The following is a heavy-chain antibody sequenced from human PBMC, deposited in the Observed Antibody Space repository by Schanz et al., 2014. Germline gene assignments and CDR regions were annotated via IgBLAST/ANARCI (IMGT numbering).Heavy chain of an antibody. J-gene: IGHJ4*02. CDR3: ARVDSSGYFFDN. CDR1: GFTFSSYA. V-gene: IGHV3-23*01. D-gene: IGHD3-22*01. CDR2: ISGSGGTI. Sequence: EVQLLESGGGLVQPGGSLRLSCAASGFTFSSYAMSWVRQAPGKGLEWVSAISGSGGTIYYADSVKGRFTISRDNAKNSLYLEMNSLRAEDTAVYYCARVDSSGYFFDNWGQGTRXTVSS.